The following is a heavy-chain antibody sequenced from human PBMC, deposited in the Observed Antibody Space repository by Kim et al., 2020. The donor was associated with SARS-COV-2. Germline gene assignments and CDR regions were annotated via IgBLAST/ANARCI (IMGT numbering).Heavy chain of an antibody. J-gene: IGHJ6*02. D-gene: IGHD3-10*02. V-gene: IGHV3-30*01. CDR3: ARELSGAGAYYYYYGMDV. Sequence: VKGRFTISRDNSKNTLYLQMNSLRAEDTAVYYCARELSGAGAYYYYYGMDVWSQGTTVTVSS.